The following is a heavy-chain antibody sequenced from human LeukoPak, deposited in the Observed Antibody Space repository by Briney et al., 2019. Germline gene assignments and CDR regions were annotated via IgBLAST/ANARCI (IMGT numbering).Heavy chain of an antibody. CDR1: GFTFSNAW. CDR3: AKRVVIGNGYYCMDV. CDR2: IKSKTDGGTT. Sequence: GGSLRLSCAASGFTFSNAWMSWVRQAPGKGLEWVGRIKSKTDGGTTDYAAPVKGRFTISRDNSKNTLYLQMNSLRAEDTAVYYCAKRVVIGNGYYCMDVWGKGTTVTVSS. J-gene: IGHJ6*03. V-gene: IGHV3-15*01. D-gene: IGHD3-3*01.